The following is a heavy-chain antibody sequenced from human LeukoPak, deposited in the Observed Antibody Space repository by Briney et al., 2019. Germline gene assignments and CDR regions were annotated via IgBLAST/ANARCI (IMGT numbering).Heavy chain of an antibody. CDR1: GGSISNYR. CDR2: VLYSGST. V-gene: IGHV4-59*01. CDR3: ARYTRPFDY. J-gene: IGHJ4*02. Sequence: SETLSLTCIVSGGSISNYRWSWIRQPPGKRLEWIGCVLYSGSTNYNPSLKSRVTISVDTSKNQFSLTLSSVTAADTAVYYCARYTRPFDYWGQGTLVTVSS. D-gene: IGHD6-6*01.